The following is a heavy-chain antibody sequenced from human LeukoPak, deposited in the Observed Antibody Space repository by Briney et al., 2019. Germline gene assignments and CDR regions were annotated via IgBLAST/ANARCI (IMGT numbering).Heavy chain of an antibody. CDR1: GYTFTGYY. Sequence: ASVKVTCKASGYTFTGYYMHWVRQAPGQGLEWMGWINPNSGGTNYAQKFQGRVTMTRDTSISTTYMELSRLRSDDTAVYYCARDLGISGWYAPPLGYFDYWGQGTLVTVSS. D-gene: IGHD6-19*01. CDR2: INPNSGGT. CDR3: ARDLGISGWYAPPLGYFDY. V-gene: IGHV1-2*02. J-gene: IGHJ4*02.